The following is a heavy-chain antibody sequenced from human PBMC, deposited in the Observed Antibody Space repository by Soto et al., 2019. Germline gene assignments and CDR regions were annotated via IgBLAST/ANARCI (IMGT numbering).Heavy chain of an antibody. V-gene: IGHV3-33*01. Sequence: GGSVRLSCAASGFTFSSYGMHWFRQAPGKGLEWVAVIWYDGSNKYYADSVKGRFTISRDNSKNTLYLQMNSLRAEDTAVYYCARDWADTIAARGGGMHVWGQGTTVTVSS. CDR3: ARDWADTIAARGGGMHV. CDR1: GFTFSSYG. D-gene: IGHD6-6*01. CDR2: IWYDGSNK. J-gene: IGHJ6*02.